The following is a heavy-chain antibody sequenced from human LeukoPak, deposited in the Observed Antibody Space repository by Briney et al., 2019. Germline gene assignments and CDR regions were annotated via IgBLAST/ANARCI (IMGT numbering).Heavy chain of an antibody. Sequence: TLSLTCTVSGGXISRSSSYWGWIRQPPGRGLEWIVSIYYSGSTYYNPSLKSRVTTSVDTSKNQFSLKLSSVTAADTAVYYCATGDKVDYWGQGTLVTVSS. J-gene: IGHJ4*02. V-gene: IGHV4-39*01. CDR3: ATGDKVDY. D-gene: IGHD3-10*01. CDR1: GGXISRSSSY. CDR2: IYYSGST.